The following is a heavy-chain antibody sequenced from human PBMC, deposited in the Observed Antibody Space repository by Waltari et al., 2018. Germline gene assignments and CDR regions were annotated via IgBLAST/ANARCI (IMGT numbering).Heavy chain of an antibody. CDR2: IIPIFGTA. CDR1: GGTFSSYA. CDR3: ARGEYCSSTSCYTSRFDY. J-gene: IGHJ4*02. D-gene: IGHD2-2*02. V-gene: IGHV1-69*01. Sequence: QVQLVQSGAEVKKPGSSVKVSCKASGGTFSSYAISWVRQAPGQGLEWMGGIIPIFGTANYAQKFQGRVTITADESTSTAYMELSSLRSEDTAVYYCARGEYCSSTSCYTSRFDYWGQGTLVTVSS.